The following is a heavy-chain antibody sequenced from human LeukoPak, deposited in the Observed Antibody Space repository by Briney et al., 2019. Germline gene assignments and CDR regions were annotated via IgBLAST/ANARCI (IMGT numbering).Heavy chain of an antibody. J-gene: IGHJ6*03. Sequence: ASVKVSCKTSGYTFTSYGVSWVRQAPGQGLEWMGWIGTHNGNTNYAQKFQGRVIMTTDTSTSTAYMELRSLRSDDTAVYYCARALAARQDYYYMDVWGKGTTVTVSS. CDR3: ARALAARQDYYYMDV. CDR1: GYTFTSYG. V-gene: IGHV1-18*01. D-gene: IGHD6-6*01. CDR2: IGTHNGNT.